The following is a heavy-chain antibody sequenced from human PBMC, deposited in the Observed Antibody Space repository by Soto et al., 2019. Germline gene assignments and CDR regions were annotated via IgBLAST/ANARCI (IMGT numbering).Heavy chain of an antibody. V-gene: IGHV4-34*01. CDR3: ARAVVVVPLRYYYYMDV. Sequence: SETLSLTCAVYGGSFSGYYWSWIRQPPGKGLEWIGEINHSGSTNYNPSLKSRVTISVDTSKNQFSLKLSSVTAADTAVYYCARAVVVVPLRYYYYMDVWGKGTTVPVSS. D-gene: IGHD2-2*01. CDR2: INHSGST. CDR1: GGSFSGYY. J-gene: IGHJ6*03.